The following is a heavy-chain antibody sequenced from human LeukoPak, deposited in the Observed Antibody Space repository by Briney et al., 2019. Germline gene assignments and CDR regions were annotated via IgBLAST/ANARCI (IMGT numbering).Heavy chain of an antibody. D-gene: IGHD3-16*01. CDR3: AKNLGPFDV. CDR1: GFTFNDFA. Sequence: GGSLRLSCAASGFTFNDFAMTWVRQAPGKGLEWVSSIGDAGTYYADSVKGRFTISRDNSNNMLYLQLNSLRAGDTAMYYCAKNLGPFDVRGQGTMVTVSS. J-gene: IGHJ3*01. CDR2: IGDAGT. V-gene: IGHV3-23*01.